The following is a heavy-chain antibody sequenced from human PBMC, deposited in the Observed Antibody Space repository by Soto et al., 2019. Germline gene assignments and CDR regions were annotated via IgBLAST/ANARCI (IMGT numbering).Heavy chain of an antibody. V-gene: IGHV1-18*01. Sequence: ASVKVSCKASGYTFTSYGISWVRQAPGQGLERMGWISAYNSNTNYAQKLQGRDTMTTDTSTGTAYMELRSLRSDDTAVYYCARAADYYDSSGLSWFDPWGQGTLVTVSS. J-gene: IGHJ5*02. D-gene: IGHD3-22*01. CDR1: GYTFTSYG. CDR3: ARAADYYDSSGLSWFDP. CDR2: ISAYNSNT.